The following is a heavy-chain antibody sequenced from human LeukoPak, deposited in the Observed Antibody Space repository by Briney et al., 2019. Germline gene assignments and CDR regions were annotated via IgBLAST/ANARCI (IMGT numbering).Heavy chain of an antibody. J-gene: IGHJ1*01. Sequence: VASVKVSCKASGYTFTSYGISWVRQAPGQGLEWMGWISGYNGNTYYAQRFQGRVTMTTDTPTSTAYMEVRTLRSDDTAFYYCASSPYSNLPLEFFQHWGQGTLVTVSS. D-gene: IGHD4-11*01. V-gene: IGHV1-18*01. CDR3: ASSPYSNLPLEFFQH. CDR1: GYTFTSYG. CDR2: ISGYNGNT.